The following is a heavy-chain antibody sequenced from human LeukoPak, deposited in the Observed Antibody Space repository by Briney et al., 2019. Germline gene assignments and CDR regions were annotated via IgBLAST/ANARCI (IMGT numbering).Heavy chain of an antibody. CDR3: ARDKGPDYSNYYFDY. D-gene: IGHD4-11*01. Sequence: SVKVSCKASGGTFSSYAISWVRQAPGQGLEWMEGIIPIFGTANYAQKFQGRVTITADESTSTAYMELSSLRSEDTAVYYCARDKGPDYSNYYFDYWGQGTLVTVSS. CDR2: IIPIFGTA. CDR1: GGTFSSYA. J-gene: IGHJ4*02. V-gene: IGHV1-69*01.